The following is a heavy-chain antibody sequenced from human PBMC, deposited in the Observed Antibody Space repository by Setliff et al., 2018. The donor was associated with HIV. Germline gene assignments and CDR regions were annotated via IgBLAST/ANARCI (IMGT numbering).Heavy chain of an antibody. CDR2: ISAYNGNT. CDR1: GYTFTSYG. J-gene: IGHJ4*02. D-gene: IGHD3-3*01. V-gene: IGHV1-18*01. Sequence: VASVKVSCKASGYTFTSYGISWVRQAPGQGLEWMGWISAYNGNTNYAQKLQGRVTMTTDTSTSTAYMELRSLRSDDTAVYYCARNYNFWSGYPGGGFDYWGQGTLVTVSS. CDR3: ARNYNFWSGYPGGGFDY.